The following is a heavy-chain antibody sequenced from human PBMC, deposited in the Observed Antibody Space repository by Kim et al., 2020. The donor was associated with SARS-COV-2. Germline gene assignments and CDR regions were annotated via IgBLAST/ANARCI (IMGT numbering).Heavy chain of an antibody. CDR3: AREGNISGYYGSFYY. Sequence: GGSLRLSCAASGFTFSSYAMHWVRQAPGKGLEWVALISFDGSNKYYADSVKGRFTISRDNSKNTLYLQMNSLRAEDTAVYYCAREGNISGYYGSFYYWGQGTLVTVSS. J-gene: IGHJ4*02. CDR2: ISFDGSNK. D-gene: IGHD3-22*01. V-gene: IGHV3-30-3*01. CDR1: GFTFSSYA.